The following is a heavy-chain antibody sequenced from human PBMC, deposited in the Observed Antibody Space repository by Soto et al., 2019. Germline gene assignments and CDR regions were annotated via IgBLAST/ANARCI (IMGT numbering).Heavy chain of an antibody. CDR2: ISYDGSNK. CDR1: GFTFSSYG. J-gene: IGHJ4*02. Sequence: QVQLVESGGGEVQPGRSLRLSCAASGFTFSSYGMHWVRQAPGKGLEWVAVISYDGSNKYYADSVKGRFTISRDNSKNTLYLQMNSLRAEDTAVYYCAKDRTTGLVSHYLDYWGQGTLVTVSS. D-gene: IGHD1-1*01. CDR3: AKDRTTGLVSHYLDY. V-gene: IGHV3-30*18.